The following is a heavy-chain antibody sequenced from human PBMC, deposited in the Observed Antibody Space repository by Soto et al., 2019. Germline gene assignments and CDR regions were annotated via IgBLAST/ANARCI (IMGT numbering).Heavy chain of an antibody. CDR3: ASSFRYFDN. Sequence: EVQLLESGGGLVLPGGSLRLSCAGSGFTPTTTPLSWVRQPPGKGLEWVTTISGTASRTYYVDSVKGRFFISRDNSKNTVTLQIINLTLDDTAVYYCASSFRYFDNWGQGTRVTVSS. J-gene: IGHJ4*02. CDR1: GFTPTTTP. D-gene: IGHD3-9*01. CDR2: ISGTASRT. V-gene: IGHV3-23*01.